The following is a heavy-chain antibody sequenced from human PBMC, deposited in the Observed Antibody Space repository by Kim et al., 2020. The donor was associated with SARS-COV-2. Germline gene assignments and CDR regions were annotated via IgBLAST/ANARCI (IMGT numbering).Heavy chain of an antibody. J-gene: IGHJ3*02. V-gene: IGHV3-23*01. D-gene: IGHD2-8*01. CDR2: ISEGGDYT. CDR3: AKRYASAMKFFDI. CDR1: GFTFSNNA. Sequence: GGSLRLSCATSGFTFSNNAKYWVRQAQGKGLEWVSSISEGGDYTSYADPVRGRFTISKDNSKNTLYLQMNSLRAEDTAIYYCAKRYASAMKFFDIWGQG.